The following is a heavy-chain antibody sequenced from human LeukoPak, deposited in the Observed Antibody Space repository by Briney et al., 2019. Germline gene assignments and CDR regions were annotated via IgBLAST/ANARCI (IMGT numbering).Heavy chain of an antibody. CDR2: IYPGDSDT. J-gene: IGHJ5*02. Sequence: GESLMISCKGSGYSFTSYWIGWVRQMPGKGLEWMGIIYPGDSDTRYSPSFQGQVTISADKSISTAYLQWSSLKASDTARYYCARHALGSSGWYSNWFDPWGQGTLVTVSS. CDR1: GYSFTSYW. D-gene: IGHD6-19*01. V-gene: IGHV5-51*01. CDR3: ARHALGSSGWYSNWFDP.